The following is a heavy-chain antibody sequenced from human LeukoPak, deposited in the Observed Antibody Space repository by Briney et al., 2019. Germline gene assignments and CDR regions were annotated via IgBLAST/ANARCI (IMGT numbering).Heavy chain of an antibody. CDR3: AVDIVVVVAAWDYMDV. J-gene: IGHJ6*03. CDR1: GFTFSSYA. D-gene: IGHD2-15*01. CDR2: ISGSGGST. V-gene: IGHV3-23*01. Sequence: GGSLRLSCAASGFTFSSYAMSWVRQAPGKGLEWVSLISGSGGSTNYADSVKGRFTISRDNSKNMLYVQMNSLRAEDTAVYYCAVDIVVVVAAWDYMDVWGKGTTVTVSS.